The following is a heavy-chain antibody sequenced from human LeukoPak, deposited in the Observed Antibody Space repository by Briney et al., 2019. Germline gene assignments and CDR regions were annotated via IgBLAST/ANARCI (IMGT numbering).Heavy chain of an antibody. V-gene: IGHV3-21*01. J-gene: IGHJ5*02. CDR3: ARDAKPHSSSWYWFDP. CDR2: ISSSSSYI. CDR1: GFTFSSYS. D-gene: IGHD6-13*01. Sequence: GGSLRLSCAASGFTFSSYSMNWVRQAPGKGLEWVSSISSSSSYIYYADSVKGRFTISRDNAKNSLYLQMNSLRAEDTAVYYCARDAKPHSSSWYWFDPWGQGTLVTVSS.